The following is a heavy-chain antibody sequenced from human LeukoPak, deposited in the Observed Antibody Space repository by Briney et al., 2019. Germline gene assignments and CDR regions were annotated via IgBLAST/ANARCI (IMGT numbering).Heavy chain of an antibody. D-gene: IGHD3-22*01. CDR1: GFTFSSYG. J-gene: IGHJ5*02. Sequence: GGSLRLSCAPSGFTFSSYGMHWVRQAPGKGLEWVAVISYDGSNKYYADSVKGRFTISRDNSKNTLYLQMNSLRAEDTAVYYCAKEPISYYYDSSASWGQGTLVTVSS. CDR2: ISYDGSNK. CDR3: AKEPISYYYDSSAS. V-gene: IGHV3-30*18.